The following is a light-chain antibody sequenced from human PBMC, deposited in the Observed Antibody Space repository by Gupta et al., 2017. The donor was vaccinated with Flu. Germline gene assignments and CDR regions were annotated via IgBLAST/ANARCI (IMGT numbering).Light chain of an antibody. CDR3: QHYDTYSPWT. J-gene: IGKJ1*01. Sequence: DIKVTQSPSILSASIGDRVTITCRASQNINSCLAWYQQKPEKAPKLLIYKASTLQTGVPSRFSGSGSGTEFTRTIISLQPDDFATYYCQHYDTYSPWTFGQGTKVEIK. CDR2: KAS. CDR1: QNINSC. V-gene: IGKV1-5*03.